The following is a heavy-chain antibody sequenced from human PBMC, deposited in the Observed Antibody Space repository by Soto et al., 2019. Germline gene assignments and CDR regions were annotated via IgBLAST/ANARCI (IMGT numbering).Heavy chain of an antibody. V-gene: IGHV1-69*13. Sequence: SVKVSCQASGGTFSSYAISWVRQAPGQGLEWMGGIIPIFGTANYAQKFQGRVTITADESTSTAYMELSSLRSEDTAVYYCARGPLAAAGTEYYYYGMDVWGQGTTVTVSS. CDR2: IIPIFGTA. CDR3: ARGPLAAAGTEYYYYGMDV. D-gene: IGHD6-13*01. J-gene: IGHJ6*02. CDR1: GGTFSSYA.